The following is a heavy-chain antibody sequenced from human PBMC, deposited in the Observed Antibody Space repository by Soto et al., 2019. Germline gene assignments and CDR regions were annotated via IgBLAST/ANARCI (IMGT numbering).Heavy chain of an antibody. CDR3: ARAIVGATAEYFQH. V-gene: IGHV4-34*01. J-gene: IGHJ1*01. CDR1: GGSFSGYY. CDR2: INHSGST. D-gene: IGHD1-26*01. Sequence: SETLSLTCAVYGGSFSGYYWSWIRQPPGKGLEWIGEINHSGSTNYNPSLKSRFTISVDTSKNQFSLKLSSVTAADTAVYYCARAIVGATAEYFQHWGQGTLVTVSS.